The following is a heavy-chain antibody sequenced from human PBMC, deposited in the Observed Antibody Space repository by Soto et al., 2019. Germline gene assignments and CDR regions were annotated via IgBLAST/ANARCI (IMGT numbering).Heavy chain of an antibody. Sequence: GGSLRLSCAASGFTFSSYAMHWVRQAPGKGLEWVAVISYDGSNKYYADSVKGRFTISRDNSKNTLYLQMNSLRAEDTAVYYCARELLPYAFDIWGQGTMVTVSS. V-gene: IGHV3-30-3*01. CDR3: ARELLPYAFDI. CDR2: ISYDGSNK. D-gene: IGHD1-26*01. J-gene: IGHJ3*02. CDR1: GFTFSSYA.